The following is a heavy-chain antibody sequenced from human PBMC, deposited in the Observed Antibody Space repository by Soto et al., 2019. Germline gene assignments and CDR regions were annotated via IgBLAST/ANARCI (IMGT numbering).Heavy chain of an antibody. D-gene: IGHD6-6*01. CDR1: GVSISSDDYY. Sequence: TLSLTSPVSGVSISSDDYYGSWIRQPPGKGLEWIGYIYYNGRTDYNPSLKSRVIISIDTSKNQFSLNLNSVSAADTAVYYCARDRSNSPDYFDYWGHGTLVTVSS. CDR3: ARDRSNSPDYFDY. V-gene: IGHV4-30-4*01. J-gene: IGHJ4*01. CDR2: IYYNGRT.